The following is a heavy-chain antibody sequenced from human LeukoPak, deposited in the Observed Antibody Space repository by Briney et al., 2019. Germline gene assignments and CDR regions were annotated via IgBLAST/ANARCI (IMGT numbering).Heavy chain of an antibody. V-gene: IGHV4-34*01. CDR3: ARHGIVTAENLIDY. J-gene: IGHJ4*02. D-gene: IGHD2-21*02. CDR2: INHSGST. Sequence: RPSETLSLTCAVYGGSFSGYYWSWIRQPPGKGLEWIGEINHSGSTNYNPSLKSRVTISVDTSKNQFSLKLSSVTAADTAVYYCARHGIVTAENLIDYWGQGTLVTVSS. CDR1: GGSFSGYY.